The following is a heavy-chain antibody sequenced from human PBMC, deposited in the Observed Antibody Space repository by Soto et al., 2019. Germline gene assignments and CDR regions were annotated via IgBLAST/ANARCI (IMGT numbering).Heavy chain of an antibody. CDR1: GFTFSGSA. Sequence: LRLSCAASGFTFSGSAMHWVRQASGKGLEWVGRIRSKANSYATAYAASVKGRFTISRDDSKNTAYLQMNSLKTEDTAVYYCTRHPPPSHVWGQGTTVTVSS. J-gene: IGHJ6*02. CDR3: TRHPPPSHV. V-gene: IGHV3-73*01. CDR2: IRSKANSYAT.